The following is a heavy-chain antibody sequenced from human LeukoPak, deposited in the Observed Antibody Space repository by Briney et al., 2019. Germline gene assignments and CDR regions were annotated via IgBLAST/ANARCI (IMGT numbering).Heavy chain of an antibody. CDR3: ARDQTGLGYFDL. Sequence: PGGSLRLSCAASGFSFSSYWMSWVRQAPGKGLEWVANIKQDGSEKYYVDSVKGRFTISRDNAKNLVLLQMNSLRVEDTAVYYCARDQTGLGYFDLWGRGTLVTVSS. J-gene: IGHJ2*01. CDR1: GFSFSSYW. CDR2: IKQDGSEK. V-gene: IGHV3-7*01. D-gene: IGHD3-22*01.